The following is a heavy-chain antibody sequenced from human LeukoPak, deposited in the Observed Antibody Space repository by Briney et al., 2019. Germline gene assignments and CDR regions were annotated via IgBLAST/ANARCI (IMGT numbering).Heavy chain of an antibody. CDR1: GGSISSYS. J-gene: IGHJ4*02. CDR2: MYYTGST. V-gene: IGHV4-59*08. D-gene: IGHD5-18*01. CDR3: ARRYTYGYFDY. Sequence: PSETLSLTCTVSGGSISSYSWSWIRQPPGKGLEWIGYMYYTGSTNYHPSLKSRVTISVDTSKNQFSLNLSSVTAADTAVYYRARRYTYGYFDYWGQGTLVTVSS.